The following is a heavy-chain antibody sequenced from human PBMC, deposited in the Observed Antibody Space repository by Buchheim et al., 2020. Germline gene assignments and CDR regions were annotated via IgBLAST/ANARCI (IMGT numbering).Heavy chain of an antibody. Sequence: EVQLVESGGGLVQPGGSLRLSCAASGFTFSSYWMSWVRQAPGKGLEWVANIKQDGSEKYYVDSVKGRFTISRDNAKNSLYLQMNSLRAEDTAVYYCARLRTDCGGDCYDSKVYYYYYGMDVWGQGTT. V-gene: IGHV3-7*01. J-gene: IGHJ6*02. CDR2: IKQDGSEK. CDR3: ARLRTDCGGDCYDSKVYYYYYGMDV. CDR1: GFTFSSYW. D-gene: IGHD2-21*01.